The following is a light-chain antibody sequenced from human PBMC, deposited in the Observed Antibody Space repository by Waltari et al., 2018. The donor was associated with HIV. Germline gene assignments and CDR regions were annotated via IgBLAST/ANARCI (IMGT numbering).Light chain of an antibody. CDR1: SSNIGARYD. V-gene: IGLV1-40*01. Sequence: QSVLTQPPSVSGAPGLRVTISCTGSSSNIGARYDVHWYQHLPGTAPKLLIYRNNPRPSGVPDRFSGSRSGTSASLAITGLRAEDEADYYCQSYDSSLSGYVVFGGGTKLTVL. J-gene: IGLJ2*01. CDR2: RNN. CDR3: QSYDSSLSGYVV.